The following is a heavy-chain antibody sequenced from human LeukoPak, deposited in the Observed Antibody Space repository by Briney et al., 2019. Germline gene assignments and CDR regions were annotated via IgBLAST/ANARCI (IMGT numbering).Heavy chain of an antibody. D-gene: IGHD3-16*01. V-gene: IGHV1-8*01. CDR1: GYTFTSYD. Sequence: ASVKVSCKASGYTFTSYDINWVRQATGQGLEWMGWMNPNSGNTGYAQKFQGRVTMTRNTSISTAYMELSSRGSEDTAVYYCASVGTVGGVIDYWGQGTLVTVSS. CDR3: ASVGTVGGVIDY. J-gene: IGHJ4*02. CDR2: MNPNSGNT.